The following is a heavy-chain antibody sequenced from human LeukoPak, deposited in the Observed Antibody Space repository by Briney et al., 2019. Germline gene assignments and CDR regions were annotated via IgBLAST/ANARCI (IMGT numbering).Heavy chain of an antibody. J-gene: IGHJ5*02. V-gene: IGHV4-59*01. Sequence: KPSETLSLTCTVSGGSISSYYWSWIRQPPGKGLEWIGYIHYSGSTNYNPSLKSRVTISVDTSKNQFSLKLSSVTAADTAVYYCARDRHHSSSWYEDWFDPWGQGTLVTVSS. D-gene: IGHD6-13*01. CDR2: IHYSGST. CDR1: GGSISSYY. CDR3: ARDRHHSSSWYEDWFDP.